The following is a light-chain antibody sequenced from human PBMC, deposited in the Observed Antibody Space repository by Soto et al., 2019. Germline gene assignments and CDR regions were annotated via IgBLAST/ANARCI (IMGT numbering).Light chain of an antibody. V-gene: IGKV3-20*01. CDR3: QQYGSSPRT. Sequence: VLTQSPGTLSLSPGERGTLSCIAIQSVSSSYLAWYQQKPGQSPRLLIYGASNRASGISDRFSGSGSGTDFTLTIYRLEPEDFAVYYCQQYGSSPRTFGQGTKVDIK. CDR1: QSVSSSY. J-gene: IGKJ1*01. CDR2: GAS.